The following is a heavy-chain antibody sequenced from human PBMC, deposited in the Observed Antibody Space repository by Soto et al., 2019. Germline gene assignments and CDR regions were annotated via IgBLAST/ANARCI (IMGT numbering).Heavy chain of an antibody. J-gene: IGHJ6*04. CDR2: TYYRSKWIH. CDR1: GDSVSSSSAA. D-gene: IGHD3-16*01. V-gene: IGHV6-1*01. Sequence: SQTLSLTCDISGDSVSSSSAAWNWIRQSPSRGLEWLGRTYYRSKWIHEYTVSMESRITINPDTSKNQFSLHIYSVTPEDTAVYYCAGVVWFRGMDVWGKGTPATVSS. CDR3: AGVVWFRGMDV.